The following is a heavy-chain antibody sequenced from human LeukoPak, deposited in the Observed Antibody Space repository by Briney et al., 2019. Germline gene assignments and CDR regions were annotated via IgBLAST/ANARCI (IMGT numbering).Heavy chain of an antibody. CDR1: GCTISSSSYY. J-gene: IGHJ3*02. D-gene: IGHD2-2*01. CDR3: ARHTGYCSSTSCYEADAFDI. Sequence: PSETLSLTCTVSGCTISSSSYYWGGIRQPPGKGLEWIGSIYYSGSTYYNPSLDSRATISVDMYKNQFSLNVSSVTAADTAVYYCARHTGYCSSTSCYEADAFDIWGQGTMVSVSS. CDR2: IYYSGST. V-gene: IGHV4-39*01.